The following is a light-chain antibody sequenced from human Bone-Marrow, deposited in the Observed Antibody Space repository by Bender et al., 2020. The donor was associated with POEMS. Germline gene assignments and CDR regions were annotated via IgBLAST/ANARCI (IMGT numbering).Light chain of an antibody. CDR1: SSKFGSYP. CDR3: ATWDYSLNGWV. Sequence: QSVLTQPPSASGTPGQRVTISCSGSSSKFGSYPVNWYQQLPGAAPKLVIFNNSQRPSGVPDRFSGSNSGTSASLAISGLLSDDEADFYCATWDYSLNGWVFGGGTKLTVL. V-gene: IGLV1-44*01. CDR2: NNS. J-gene: IGLJ3*02.